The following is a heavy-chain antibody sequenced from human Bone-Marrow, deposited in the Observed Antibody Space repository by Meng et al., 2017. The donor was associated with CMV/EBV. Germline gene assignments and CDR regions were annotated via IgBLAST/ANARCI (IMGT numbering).Heavy chain of an antibody. J-gene: IGHJ6*02. Sequence: GGXLRLSCAASGFTFSNYWRSWVRQTPGKGLEWVATIRQDGDEKFYVDSVKGRFTISRDNAQNSLYLYMNSLRADDTAVYFCARAVPRGDVWGQGTTVTVSS. CDR2: IRQDGDEK. V-gene: IGHV3-7*01. D-gene: IGHD3-10*01. CDR3: ARAVPRGDV. CDR1: GFTFSNYW.